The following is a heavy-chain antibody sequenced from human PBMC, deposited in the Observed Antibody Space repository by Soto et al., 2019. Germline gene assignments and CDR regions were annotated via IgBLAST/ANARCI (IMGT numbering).Heavy chain of an antibody. CDR3: AGPSSRYCSGGSCYFNYYYYYMDV. D-gene: IGHD2-15*01. V-gene: IGHV1-8*01. J-gene: IGHJ6*03. Sequence: ASVKVSCKASGYTFTSYDINWVRQATGQGLEWMGWMNPNSGNTGYAQKFQGRVTMTRNTSISTAYMELSSLRSEDTAVYYCAGPSSRYCSGGSCYFNYYYYYMDVWGKGTTVTVSS. CDR1: GYTFTSYD. CDR2: MNPNSGNT.